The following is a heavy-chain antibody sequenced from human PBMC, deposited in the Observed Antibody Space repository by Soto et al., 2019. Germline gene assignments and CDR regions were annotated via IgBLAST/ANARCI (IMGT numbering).Heavy chain of an antibody. Sequence: LSLTCSVSGYSITAGGYYWSWIRQHPGKGLEWIGSFYSSGSIIYNPSLKSRVSISGDTSRNQFSMTLTSVTAADTALYYCARMYSSGSGWFHPWGQGTLVTVSS. CDR1: GYSITAGGYY. CDR3: ARMYSSGSGWFHP. CDR2: FYSSGSI. D-gene: IGHD3-22*01. J-gene: IGHJ5*02. V-gene: IGHV4-31*03.